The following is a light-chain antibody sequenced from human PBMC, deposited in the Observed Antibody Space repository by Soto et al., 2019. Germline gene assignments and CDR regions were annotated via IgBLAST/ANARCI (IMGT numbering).Light chain of an antibody. Sequence: QSVLTQSASVSGSPGQSITISCTGTSSDVGSYNLVSWYQQHPGKAPKLIIYEGTKRPSGVSNRFSGSKSGNTASLTISGLQAEDEADYYCCSYAGSRTLYVFGTGTKLTVL. CDR3: CSYAGSRTLYV. J-gene: IGLJ1*01. CDR1: SSDVGSYNL. V-gene: IGLV2-23*01. CDR2: EGT.